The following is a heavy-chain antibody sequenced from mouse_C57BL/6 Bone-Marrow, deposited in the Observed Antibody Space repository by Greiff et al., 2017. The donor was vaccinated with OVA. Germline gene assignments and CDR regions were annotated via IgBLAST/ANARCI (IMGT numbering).Heavy chain of an antibody. V-gene: IGHV5-12*01. CDR3: ARRGHYYGSSYWYFDV. D-gene: IGHD1-1*01. Sequence: EVQLVESGGGLVQPGGSLKLSCAASGFTFSDYYMYWVRQTPEKRLEWVAYISNGGGSTYYPDTVKGRFTISRDNAKNTLYLQMSRLKSEDTAMYYCARRGHYYGSSYWYFDVWGTGTTVTVSS. CDR2: ISNGGGST. J-gene: IGHJ1*03. CDR1: GFTFSDYY.